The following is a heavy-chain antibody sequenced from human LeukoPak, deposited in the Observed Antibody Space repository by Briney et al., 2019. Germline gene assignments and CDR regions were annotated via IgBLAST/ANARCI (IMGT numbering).Heavy chain of an antibody. V-gene: IGHV4-30-4*01. J-gene: IGHJ5*02. CDR1: GGSISSGDYY. CDR3: ARDSHDLPTGDWFDP. Sequence: PSQTLSLTCTVSGGSISSGDYYWSWIRQPPGKGLEWIGYIYYSGSTYYNPSLKSRVTISVDTSKNQFSLKLSSVTAADTAVYYCARDSHDLPTGDWFDPWGQGTLVTVSS. D-gene: IGHD1-1*01. CDR2: IYYSGST.